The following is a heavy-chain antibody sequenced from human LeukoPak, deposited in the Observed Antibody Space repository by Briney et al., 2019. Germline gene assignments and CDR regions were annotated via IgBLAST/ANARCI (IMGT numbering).Heavy chain of an antibody. J-gene: IGHJ4*02. CDR1: GGSFSGYY. CDR2: INHSGST. Sequence: SETLSLTCAVYGGSFSGYYWSWIRQPPGKGLEWIGEINHSGSTNYSPSLKSRVTISVDTSKNQFSLRLSSVTAADTAVYYCARAPTTVTTLAVYDYWGQGTLVTVSS. V-gene: IGHV4-34*01. D-gene: IGHD4-11*01. CDR3: ARAPTTVTTLAVYDY.